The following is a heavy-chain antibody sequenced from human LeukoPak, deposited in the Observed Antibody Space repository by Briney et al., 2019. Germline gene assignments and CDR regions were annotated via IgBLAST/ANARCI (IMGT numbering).Heavy chain of an antibody. CDR3: ARRRLGYYFDY. CDR2: INPRGST. V-gene: IGHV4-34*01. CDR1: GGSFSGYY. D-gene: IGHD5-24*01. Sequence: SETLSLTCGVYGGSFSGYYWSWIRQPPGKGLEWIGEINPRGSTNYNPSLKSRVTLSADTSKNQFSLTLNSVTAADTAVYYCARRRLGYYFDYWSQGTLVTVSS. J-gene: IGHJ4*02.